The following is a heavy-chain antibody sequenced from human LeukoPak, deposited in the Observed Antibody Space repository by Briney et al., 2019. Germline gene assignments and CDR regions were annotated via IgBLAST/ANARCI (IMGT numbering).Heavy chain of an antibody. V-gene: IGHV4-39*01. CDR2: IYYSGSTGST. CDR3: ARSRYDSSAYGDFDY. D-gene: IGHD3-22*01. CDR1: GGSISSSFYY. Sequence: PSETLSLTCTVSGGSISSSFYYWGWIRQPPGKGLEWIGSIYYSGSTGSTYYSPSLKGRVTISVDTSKNQFSLKLSSVTAADTAVYYCARSRYDSSAYGDFDYWGQGTLVTVSS. J-gene: IGHJ4*02.